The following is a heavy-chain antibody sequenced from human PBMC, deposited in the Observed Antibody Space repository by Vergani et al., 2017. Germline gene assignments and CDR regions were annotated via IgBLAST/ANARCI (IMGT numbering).Heavy chain of an antibody. CDR1: GFTFSSYS. CDR2: TRNKARGYST. J-gene: IGHJ6*04. CDR3: ARTLKFLDMDV. V-gene: IGHV3-72*01. D-gene: IGHD3-3*01. Sequence: EVQLVESGGGLVKRGGSLRLSCAASGFTFSSYSMNWVRQAPGKGLEWVARTRNKARGYSTDYAASVRGRFIVSRDASGKSVSLQMTRLRIDDTAVYFCARTLKFLDMDVWGKGTTVTVSS.